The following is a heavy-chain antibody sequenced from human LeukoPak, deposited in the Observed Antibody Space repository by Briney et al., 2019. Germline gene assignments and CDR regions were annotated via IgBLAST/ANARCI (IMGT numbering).Heavy chain of an antibody. V-gene: IGHV4-39*07. CDR3: ARGKSWFDP. CDR2: IYYSGNT. CDR1: GGSLSTGSYY. Sequence: SETLSLTCSVSGGSLSTGSYYWALIRQPPGKGLEWIASIYYSGNTYFNPSLKSRVTISVDTSKNQFSLKLSSVTAADTAVYYCARGKSWFDPWGQGTLVTVSS. J-gene: IGHJ5*02.